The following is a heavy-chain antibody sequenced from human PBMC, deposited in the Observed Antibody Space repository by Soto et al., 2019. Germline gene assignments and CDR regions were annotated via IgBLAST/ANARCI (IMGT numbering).Heavy chain of an antibody. V-gene: IGHV3-23*01. CDR1: GFTFSSYA. D-gene: IGHD5-12*01. CDR3: ARWNSGSEYYYFDF. Sequence: GGSLRLSCAASGFTFSSYAATWVRQAPGKGLEWVSGITGGSGDSTFYADSVKGRFTISRDNSKNTLFLQMNSLRAEDTAIYYCARWNSGSEYYYFDFWGQGTLVTVSS. J-gene: IGHJ4*02. CDR2: ITGGSGDST.